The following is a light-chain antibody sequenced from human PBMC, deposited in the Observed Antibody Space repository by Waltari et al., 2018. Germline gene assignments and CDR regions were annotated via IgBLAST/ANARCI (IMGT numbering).Light chain of an antibody. J-gene: IGKJ5*01. V-gene: IGKV3-15*01. CDR3: QQYNNWPL. CDR1: QSVSSN. CDR2: GAS. Sequence: EIVMTQSPANLSVSPGERASLSCRASQSVSSNLAWYQQKPGQVPRLLIYGASTRATGIPARCSGSGSGTEFTLTISSLQSEDFAVYYCQQYNNWPLFGQGTRLEIK.